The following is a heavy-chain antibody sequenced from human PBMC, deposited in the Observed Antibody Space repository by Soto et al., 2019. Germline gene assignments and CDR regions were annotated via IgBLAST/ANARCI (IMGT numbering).Heavy chain of an antibody. J-gene: IGHJ5*02. D-gene: IGHD2-21*02. V-gene: IGHV3-23*01. CDR2: IGGRGGNA. CDR3: AKARHSGDFAGSYDS. CDR1: GGSLMDYA. Sequence: GGSLRLCCAASGGSLMDYAINWVRQVRGRGLEYVAGIGGRGGNAFYADSMKGRFSISRDNSKNTVYLHMHNLRVDDSAMYYCAKARHSGDFAGSYDSWGQGTLVTVSS.